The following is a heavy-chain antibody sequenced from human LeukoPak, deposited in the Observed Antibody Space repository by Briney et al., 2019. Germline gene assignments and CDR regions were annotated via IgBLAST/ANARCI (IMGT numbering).Heavy chain of an antibody. Sequence: GGSLRLSCVVSGLTFSSYAMSWVRQAPGKGLEWVSAISGSGGSTYYADSVKGRFTISRDNSKNTLYLQMNSLRAEDTALYYCAKGRGMATVIFDYWGQGTLVTVSS. CDR2: ISGSGGST. D-gene: IGHD4-4*01. CDR1: GLTFSSYA. J-gene: IGHJ4*02. V-gene: IGHV3-23*01. CDR3: AKGRGMATVIFDY.